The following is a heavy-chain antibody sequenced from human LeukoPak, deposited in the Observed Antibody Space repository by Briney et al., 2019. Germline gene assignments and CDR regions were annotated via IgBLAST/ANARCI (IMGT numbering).Heavy chain of an antibody. J-gene: IGHJ6*03. CDR3: AREGYYGSGLYYYYYMDG. D-gene: IGHD3-10*01. CDR2: ISSSGSYI. V-gene: IGHV3-21*01. Sequence: GGSLRLSCAASGFTFTVYAMSWFRQAPGKGLEWVSSISSSGSYIYYADSVKGRFTISRDNAKNSLYLQMNSLRAEDTVVYYCAREGYYGSGLYYYYYMDGGGKGTTVTVSS. CDR1: GFTFTVYA.